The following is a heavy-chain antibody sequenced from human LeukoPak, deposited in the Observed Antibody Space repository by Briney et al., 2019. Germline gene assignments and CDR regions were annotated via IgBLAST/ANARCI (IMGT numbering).Heavy chain of an antibody. CDR2: IWHDGTKR. Sequence: PGGSLRLSCTASGFTFSDYGMHWVRQSPGKGLGWVGVIWHDGTKRYYADSAQGRFSISRDNSQNTVYLEVNSLRADDTAVYYCARDGRGGAEFYFDNWGQGTLVTVSS. V-gene: IGHV3-33*01. J-gene: IGHJ4*02. CDR1: GFTFSDYG. D-gene: IGHD3-10*01. CDR3: ARDGRGGAEFYFDN.